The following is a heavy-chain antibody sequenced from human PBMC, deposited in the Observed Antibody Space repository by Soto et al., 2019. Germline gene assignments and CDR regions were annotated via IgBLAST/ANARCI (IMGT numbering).Heavy chain of an antibody. V-gene: IGHV1-69*01. D-gene: IGHD2-15*01. Sequence: QVQLVQSGAEVKKPGSSVKVSCKASGGTFSSYAISWVRQAPGQGLEWMGGIIPIFGTANYAQKFQGRVTITADYATRTAYMELSSLGSEDTAVYYCARGYCSGGSCYPPYYYYYYGMDVWCQGPTVTVSS. CDR1: GGTFSSYA. J-gene: IGHJ6*02. CDR3: ARGYCSGGSCYPPYYYYYYGMDV. CDR2: IIPIFGTA.